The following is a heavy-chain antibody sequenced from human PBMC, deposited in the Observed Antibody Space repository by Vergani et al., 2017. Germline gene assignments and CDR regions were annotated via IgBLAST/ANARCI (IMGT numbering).Heavy chain of an antibody. CDR1: GYSFTSYW. J-gene: IGHJ5*02. D-gene: IGHD6-19*01. CDR3: ARXNLGRLQWLVRGTWFDP. V-gene: IGHV5-10-1*03. Sequence: EVQLVQSGAEVKKPGESLRISCKGSGYSFTSYWISWVRQMPGKGLEWMGRIDPSDSYTNYSPSFQGHVTISADKSISTAYLQWSSLKASDTAMYYCARXNLGRLQWLVRGTWFDPWGQGTLVTVSS. CDR2: IDPSDSYT.